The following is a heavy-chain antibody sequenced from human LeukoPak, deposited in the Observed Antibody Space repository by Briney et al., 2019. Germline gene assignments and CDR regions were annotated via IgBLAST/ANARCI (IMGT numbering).Heavy chain of an antibody. CDR3: ARDLTPPPATGTGGVFDY. V-gene: IGHV1-46*01. D-gene: IGHD6-13*01. J-gene: IGHJ4*02. CDR2: INPSGGST. CDR1: GYTFPSYF. Sequence: ASVKVSCKASGYTFPSYFMHWVRQAPGQGLEWMGIINPSGGSTSYAQKFQGRVTITADESTSTAYMELSSLRSEDTAVYYCARDLTPPPATGTGGVFDYWGQGTLVTVSS.